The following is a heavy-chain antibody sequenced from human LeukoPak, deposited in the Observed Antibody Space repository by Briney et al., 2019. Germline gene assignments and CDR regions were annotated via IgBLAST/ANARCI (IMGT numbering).Heavy chain of an antibody. Sequence: PGGSLRLSCAASGFTISTYDSNGVSQAPGRGLEWVSYISSSGRTIYYADSVKGRFTISRDNAKNLLYLQMNSLRAEDTAVYYCARATSGNGMDVWGKGTTVTVSS. CDR2: ISSSGRTI. D-gene: IGHD1-26*01. CDR3: ARATSGNGMDV. J-gene: IGHJ6*04. V-gene: IGHV3-48*03. CDR1: GFTISTYD.